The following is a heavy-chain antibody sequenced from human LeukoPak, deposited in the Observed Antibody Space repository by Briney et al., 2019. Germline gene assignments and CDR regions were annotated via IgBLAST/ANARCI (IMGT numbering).Heavy chain of an antibody. V-gene: IGHV3-30-3*01. CDR2: ISYDGSNK. Sequence: PGGSLRLCCAASGFTFSSYAMHWVRQAPGKGLEWVAVISYDGSNKYYADAVKGRFTISRDNSKNTLYLQMNSLRAEDTAVYYCASDKDYGDYDYWGQGTLVTVSS. J-gene: IGHJ4*02. CDR1: GFTFSSYA. CDR3: ASDKDYGDYDY. D-gene: IGHD4-17*01.